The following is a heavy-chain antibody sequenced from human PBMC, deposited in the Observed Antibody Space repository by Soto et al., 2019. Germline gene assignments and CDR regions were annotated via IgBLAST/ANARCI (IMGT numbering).Heavy chain of an antibody. J-gene: IGHJ6*02. V-gene: IGHV4-30-2*03. D-gene: IGHD6-13*01. CDR3: ARSWAYSSSWAFQYGMDV. CDR2: IYHSGST. CDR1: GGSISSGGYS. Sequence: SETLSLTCAVSGGSISSGGYSWSWIRQPPGKGLEWIGYIYHSGSTYYNPSLKSRVTITRDTSASTAYMELSSLRSEDTAVYYCARSWAYSSSWAFQYGMDVWGQGTTVTVSS.